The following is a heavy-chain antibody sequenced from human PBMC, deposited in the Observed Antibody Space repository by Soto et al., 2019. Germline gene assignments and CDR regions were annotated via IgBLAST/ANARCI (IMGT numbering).Heavy chain of an antibody. D-gene: IGHD2-2*02. V-gene: IGHV1-2*02. Sequence: ASVKVSCKASGYTFTDYYIYCLLQSPGHGLEWMGWINPNSGATNYAHNFQGRVTMTRDTSIRAAYMELSRLSSDDTAVYYCAKDQGGYMVSGMDVWGQGTTVTVSS. CDR2: INPNSGAT. J-gene: IGHJ6*02. CDR1: GYTFTDYY. CDR3: AKDQGGYMVSGMDV.